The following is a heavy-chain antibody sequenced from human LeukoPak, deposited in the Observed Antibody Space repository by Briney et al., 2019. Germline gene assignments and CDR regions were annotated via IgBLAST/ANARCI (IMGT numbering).Heavy chain of an antibody. V-gene: IGHV4-59*01. Sequence: SETLSLTCTVSGGSISTYYWSWIRQPPGKELEWIGYIYYSGSTSYNPSLKSRVTISMDTSKNQFSLKLSSVTAADSAVYYCARSDYSGSGTYTEFDAFDIWGQGPMVTVSS. D-gene: IGHD3-10*01. CDR1: GGSISTYY. CDR3: ARSDYSGSGTYTEFDAFDI. J-gene: IGHJ3*02. CDR2: IYYSGST.